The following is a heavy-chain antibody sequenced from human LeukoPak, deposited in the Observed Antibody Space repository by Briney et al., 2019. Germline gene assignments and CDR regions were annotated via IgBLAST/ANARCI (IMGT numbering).Heavy chain of an antibody. CDR2: TYHRSKWSN. CDR3: ARVSGGVFEY. CDR1: GDSVSSNRVT. V-gene: IGHV6-1*01. Sequence: SQTLSLTCAISGDSVSSNRVTWNWIRQSPSRGLEWLGRTYHRSKWSNDYSESVKSRITISPATSKNQFSLQLKSVTPEDTAVYYCARVSGGVFEYWGQGTLVTVSS. J-gene: IGHJ4*02. D-gene: IGHD2-8*02.